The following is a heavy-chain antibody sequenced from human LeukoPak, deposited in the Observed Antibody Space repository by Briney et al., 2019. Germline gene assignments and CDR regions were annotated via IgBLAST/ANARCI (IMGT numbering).Heavy chain of an antibody. CDR1: GFTFSNYE. V-gene: IGHV3-13*01. J-gene: IGHJ3*02. CDR2: IGIAGNT. Sequence: GGSLRLSCAASGFTFSNYEMHWVRLVLGKGLEWVSAIGIAGNTFYAGSVKGRFTISRENAKNSFHLQMNSLGAGDTAVYYCAREGSLSSSDAFDIWGQGAMVTVSS. D-gene: IGHD6-6*01. CDR3: AREGSLSSSDAFDI.